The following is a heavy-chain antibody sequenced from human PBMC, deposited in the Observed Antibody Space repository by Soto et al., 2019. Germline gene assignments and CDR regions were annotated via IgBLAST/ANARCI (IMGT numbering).Heavy chain of an antibody. CDR1: GYTFSNYG. J-gene: IGHJ4*02. CDR3: ARDEGIRGFDS. V-gene: IGHV1-18*04. Sequence: QVQLVQSGDEVKKSGASVKVSCKASGYTFSNYGISWVRQAPGQGLEWMGWISGYNGLTAYAQNVKGRVTMTIYTPMTTVFMELTGLRSNVTAVYYCARDEGIRGFDSWGQGTPVTVSS. D-gene: IGHD3-10*01. CDR2: ISGYNGLT.